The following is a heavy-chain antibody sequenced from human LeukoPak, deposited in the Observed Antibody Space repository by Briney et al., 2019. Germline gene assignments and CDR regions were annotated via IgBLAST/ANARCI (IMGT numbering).Heavy chain of an antibody. CDR1: GFTFGSYW. CDR3: ARVGWFGELTRHPGGDF. Sequence: GGSLRLSCAASGFTFGSYWMSWVRQAPGKGLEWVANIKQDGSEKNYVDSVKGRFTIFRDNAENSLYLQMNSLRAEDTAVYYCARVGWFGELTRHPGGDFWGQGTLVTVSS. D-gene: IGHD3-10*01. V-gene: IGHV3-7*01. CDR2: IKQDGSEK. J-gene: IGHJ4*02.